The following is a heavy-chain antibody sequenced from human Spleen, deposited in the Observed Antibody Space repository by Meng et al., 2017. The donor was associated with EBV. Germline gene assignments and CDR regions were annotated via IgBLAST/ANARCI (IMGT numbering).Heavy chain of an antibody. CDR2: ISVIATDT. V-gene: IGHV3-23*04. CDR3: AKDVAKMVVHGSLDS. J-gene: IGHJ4*02. Sequence: EVEVVVSGGGLVQPGGSLRLSCEGSGFTFSGYTMTWVRQAPGKGLEWVSTISVIATDTYYADTVKGRFTISRDNSKSTLFLQMHSLRAEDTAVYYCAKDVAKMVVHGSLDSWGQGTLVTVSS. D-gene: IGHD2-15*01. CDR1: GFTFSGYT.